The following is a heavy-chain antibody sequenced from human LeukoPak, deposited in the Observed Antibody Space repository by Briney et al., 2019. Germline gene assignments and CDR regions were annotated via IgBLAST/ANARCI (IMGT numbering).Heavy chain of an antibody. CDR3: ARDRDSSGWYSCWFDP. D-gene: IGHD6-19*01. Sequence: ASVKASCKASGYTFTSYYMHWVRQAPGQGLEWMGIINPSGGSTSYAQKFQGRVTMTRDMSTSTVYMELSSLRSEDTAVYYCARDRDSSGWYSCWFDPWGQGTLVTVSS. J-gene: IGHJ5*02. V-gene: IGHV1-46*01. CDR2: INPSGGST. CDR1: GYTFTSYY.